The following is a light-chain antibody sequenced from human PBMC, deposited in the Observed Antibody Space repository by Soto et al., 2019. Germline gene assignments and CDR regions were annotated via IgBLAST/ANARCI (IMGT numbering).Light chain of an antibody. V-gene: IGLV2-8*01. J-gene: IGLJ1*01. Sequence: QSALTQPPSAYGSPGQSVTISCTGTSSDVGGYNYVSWYQQHPGKAPKPMIYEVSKRPSGVPDRFSGSKSGNTASLPVSGLQAEDEADYYCSSYAGSNCYVFGTGTKVTVL. CDR1: SSDVGGYNY. CDR2: EVS. CDR3: SSYAGSNCYV.